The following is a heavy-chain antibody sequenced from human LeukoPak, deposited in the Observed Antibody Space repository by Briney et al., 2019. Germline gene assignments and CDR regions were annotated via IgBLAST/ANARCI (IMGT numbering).Heavy chain of an antibody. Sequence: PSETLSLTCTVSVYSISSYYWSWIRQPPGKGLEWIGYIYYSGSTDYNPSLKSRVTISVDTSKNQFSLKLSSVTAADTAVYYCARDAETTYGVNWFDPWGQGTLVTVSS. J-gene: IGHJ5*02. CDR1: VYSISSYY. V-gene: IGHV4-59*01. D-gene: IGHD1-7*01. CDR2: IYYSGST. CDR3: ARDAETTYGVNWFDP.